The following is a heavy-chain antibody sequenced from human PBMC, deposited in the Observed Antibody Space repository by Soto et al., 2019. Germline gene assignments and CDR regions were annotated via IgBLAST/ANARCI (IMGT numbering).Heavy chain of an antibody. CDR1: GGSFGSDSFI. D-gene: IGHD1-26*01. V-gene: IGHV4-31*03. J-gene: IGHJ6*02. Sequence: SETLSLTCSVSGGSFGSDSFIWSWVRQFPGKGLEWIGYINYSGTTYYNPSLRSRITMSVDTSKNQFSLNLSSVTAADTAVYYCARDHKWDGMDVWGQGTTVT. CDR2: INYSGTT. CDR3: ARDHKWDGMDV.